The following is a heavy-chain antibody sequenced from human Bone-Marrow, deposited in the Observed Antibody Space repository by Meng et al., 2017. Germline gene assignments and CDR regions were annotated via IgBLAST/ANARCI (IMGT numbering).Heavy chain of an antibody. CDR1: GLSSPKHW. CDR2: INPKSGDT. J-gene: IGHJ4*02. CDR3: ARDEDISAAGKLFGDY. V-gene: IGHV1-2*06. Sequence: VKSVAEVKSPGDSVKVSCKTCGLSSPKHWLHGVRQAPGQGLEWMGRINPKSGDTHYAQRCQGRVTMTGDTSISTAYMEMSGLRSDDTAMYYCARDEDISAAGKLFGDYWGQRTLVTV. D-gene: IGHD6-13*01.